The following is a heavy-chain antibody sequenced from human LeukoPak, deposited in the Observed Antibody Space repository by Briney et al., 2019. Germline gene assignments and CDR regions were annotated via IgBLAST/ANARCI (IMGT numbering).Heavy chain of an antibody. CDR2: IYYSGST. D-gene: IGHD2-8*01. V-gene: IGHV4-61*08. Sequence: SETLSLTCTVSGGSISSGAFYWSWIRQPPGKGLEWIGYIYYSGSTNYNPSLKSRVTVSVDTSKNQCSLKLSSVTTADTAVYYCTRSTNLEAFDVWGQGTMVTVSS. J-gene: IGHJ3*01. CDR3: TRSTNLEAFDV. CDR1: GGSISSGAFY.